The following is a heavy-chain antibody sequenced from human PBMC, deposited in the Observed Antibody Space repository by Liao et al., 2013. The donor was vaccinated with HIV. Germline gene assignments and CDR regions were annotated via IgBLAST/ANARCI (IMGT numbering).Heavy chain of an antibody. CDR1: GGSFSRYY. D-gene: IGHD3-3*01. Sequence: QVQLQQWGAGLLKPSETLSLTCTVYGGSFSRYYWSWIRQPPGKGLEWIGEIRHSGSTNYNPSLKSRVTISVDTSKKQFSLKLSSVTAADTAVYYCARGRAYDDFWDLDRGFDYWGQGTLVTVSS. CDR3: ARGRAYDDFWDLDRGFDY. V-gene: IGHV4-34*01. CDR2: IRHSGST. J-gene: IGHJ4*02.